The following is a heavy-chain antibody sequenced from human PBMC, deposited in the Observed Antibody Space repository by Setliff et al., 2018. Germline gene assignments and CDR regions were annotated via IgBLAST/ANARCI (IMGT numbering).Heavy chain of an antibody. CDR1: GYTFTSYG. Sequence: ASVRVSCKASGYTFTSYGISWVRQAPGQGLEWMGWISAYNGNTNYAQKLQGRVTMTTDTSTSTAYMELRSLRSDDTAVYYCARLPLPAAWELLDIRYYYYDMDVGGKGTTVTVSS. CDR3: ARLPLPAAWELLDIRYYYYDMDV. CDR2: ISAYNGNT. V-gene: IGHV1-18*01. D-gene: IGHD1-26*01. J-gene: IGHJ6*03.